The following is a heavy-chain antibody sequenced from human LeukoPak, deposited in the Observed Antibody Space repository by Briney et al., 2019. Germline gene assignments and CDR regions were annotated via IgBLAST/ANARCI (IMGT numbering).Heavy chain of an antibody. V-gene: IGHV4-59*01. Sequence: SETLSLTCTVSGGSISSYYWSWIRQPPGKGLEWIGYIYYSGSTNYNPSLKSRVTISVDTSKNQFSLKLSSVTAADTAVYYCARVNRAYSGSPGWFDPWGQGTLVTVSS. J-gene: IGHJ5*02. D-gene: IGHD1-26*01. CDR1: GGSISSYY. CDR2: IYYSGST. CDR3: ARVNRAYSGSPGWFDP.